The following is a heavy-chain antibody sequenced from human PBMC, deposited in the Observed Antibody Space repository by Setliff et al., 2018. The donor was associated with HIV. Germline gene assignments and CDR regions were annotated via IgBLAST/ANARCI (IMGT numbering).Heavy chain of an antibody. D-gene: IGHD3-3*01. Sequence: GGSLRLSCAASGFTFSAYAMTWVRRAPGRGLEWVSATTSNGRTADYAESVRGRFTLSRDNSGNTLYLQMTSLRAEDTAIYYCAKAWGSGYPSFESALMFDVWGQGTLVTVSS. CDR1: GFTFSAYA. J-gene: IGHJ4*02. V-gene: IGHV3-23*01. CDR2: TTSNGRTA. CDR3: AKAWGSGYPSFESALMFDV.